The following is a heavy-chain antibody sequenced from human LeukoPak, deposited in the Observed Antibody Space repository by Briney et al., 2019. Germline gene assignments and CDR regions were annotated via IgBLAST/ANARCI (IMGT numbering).Heavy chain of an antibody. CDR1: GGSFSGYY. CDR3: ARVRDGYNLVVPDY. CDR2: INHSGST. V-gene: IGHV4-34*01. J-gene: IGHJ4*02. D-gene: IGHD5-24*01. Sequence: SETLSLTCRVYGGSFSGYYWSWIRQPPGKGLEWIGEINHSGSTNYNPSLKSRVTISVDPSRNQFSLRVSSVTAADTAVYYCARVRDGYNLVVPDYWGQGTLVTVSS.